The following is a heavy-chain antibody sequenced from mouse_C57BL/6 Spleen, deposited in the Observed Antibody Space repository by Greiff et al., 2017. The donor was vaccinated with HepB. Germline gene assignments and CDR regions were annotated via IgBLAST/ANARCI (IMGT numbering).Heavy chain of an antibody. CDR1: GYTFTSYW. D-gene: IGHD1-1*01. CDR3: ARGGDYYGSIYFDC. Sequence: QVQLQQPGAELVKPGASVKLSCKASGYTFTSYWMQWVKQRPGQGLEWIGEIDPSDSYTNYNQKFKGKATLTVDTSSSTAYMQLSSLTSEDSAVYYCARGGDYYGSIYFDCWGQGTTLTVSS. J-gene: IGHJ2*01. V-gene: IGHV1-50*01. CDR2: IDPSDSYT.